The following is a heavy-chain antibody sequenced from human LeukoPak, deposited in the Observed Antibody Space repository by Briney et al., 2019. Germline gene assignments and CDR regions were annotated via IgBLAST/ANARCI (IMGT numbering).Heavy chain of an antibody. J-gene: IGHJ4*02. CDR2: IYHSGST. V-gene: IGHV4-38-2*02. Sequence: PSETLSLTCTVSGYSISSGYYWGWIRQPPGKGLEWIGSIYHSGSTNYNPSLKSRVTISVDKSKNQFSLKLSSVTAADTAVYYCARDSIAGYYFDYWGQGTLVTVSS. D-gene: IGHD6-13*01. CDR3: ARDSIAGYYFDY. CDR1: GYSISSGYY.